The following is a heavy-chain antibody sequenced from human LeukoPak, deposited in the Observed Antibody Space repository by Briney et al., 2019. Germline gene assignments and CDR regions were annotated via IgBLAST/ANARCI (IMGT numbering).Heavy chain of an antibody. J-gene: IGHJ4*02. CDR1: GFTFSNYE. V-gene: IGHV3-48*03. Sequence: GGSLRLSCAASGFTFSNYEMNWVRQAPAKGLEWVSYISSSGSTIYYADSVKGRFTISRDNAKNSLYLQMNSLRAEDTAVYYCASRTGSSPGGYWGQGTLVTVSS. CDR3: ASRTGSSPGGY. CDR2: ISSSGSTI. D-gene: IGHD6-6*01.